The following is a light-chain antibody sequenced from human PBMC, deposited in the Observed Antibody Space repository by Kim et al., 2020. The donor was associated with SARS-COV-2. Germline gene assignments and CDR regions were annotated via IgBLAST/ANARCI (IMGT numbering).Light chain of an antibody. V-gene: IGKV1-27*01. CDR3: QKDNSAPQT. CDR2: HSS. CDR1: LGSSNW. J-gene: IGKJ1*01. Sequence: ASVGDRVTITCRASLGSSNWLAWYQQKPGKAPMLLIYHSSALQSGVPSRFSGSGSGTDFTLTISSLQPEDVATYYCQKDNSAPQTFGQGTKVDIK.